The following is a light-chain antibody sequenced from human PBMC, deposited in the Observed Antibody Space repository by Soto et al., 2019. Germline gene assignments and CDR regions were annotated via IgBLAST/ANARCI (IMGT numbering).Light chain of an antibody. V-gene: IGLV1-40*01. CDR1: SSNIGAGYD. J-gene: IGLJ1*01. CDR3: QYYESSLSGYV. CDR2: GNS. Sequence: QSVLTQPPSVSGAPGQRVTISCTGSSSNIGAGYDVHWYQQLPGTAPKLLIYGNSNRPSGVPDRFSGSKSGTSASLAITGLQAEDEADYYCQYYESSLSGYVFGTGTKLTVL.